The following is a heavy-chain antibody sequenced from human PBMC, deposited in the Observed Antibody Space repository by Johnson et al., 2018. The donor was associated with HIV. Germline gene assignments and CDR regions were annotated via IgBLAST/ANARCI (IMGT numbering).Heavy chain of an antibody. J-gene: IGHJ3*02. CDR2: ISRSGITI. Sequence: QVQLVESGGGLVKPGGSLRLSCAASGFTFSDYSMTWIRQAPGKGLECVSYISRSGITIYYADSVKGRFTISRDNAKNSLYLQMNSLRVEDTALYYCARPADYGDYSRDAFDIWGQGTMVTVSS. CDR3: ARPADYGDYSRDAFDI. V-gene: IGHV3-11*04. D-gene: IGHD4-17*01. CDR1: GFTFSDYS.